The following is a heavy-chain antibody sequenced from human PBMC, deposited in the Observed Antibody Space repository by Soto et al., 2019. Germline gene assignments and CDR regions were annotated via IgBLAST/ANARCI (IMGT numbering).Heavy chain of an antibody. V-gene: IGHV4-39*02. Sequence: SETLSLTCTVSGDSVSSRGYFWAWLRQPPGKRLEWIGSIYHSGNTYYNPSLKSRVTISLDTSRNQVSLRLISVTAADAAVYYCARGEYYYDSSGYYGFLFDYWGQGTLVTVSS. CDR1: GDSVSSRGYF. CDR3: ARGEYYYDSSGYYGFLFDY. CDR2: IYHSGNT. D-gene: IGHD3-22*01. J-gene: IGHJ4*02.